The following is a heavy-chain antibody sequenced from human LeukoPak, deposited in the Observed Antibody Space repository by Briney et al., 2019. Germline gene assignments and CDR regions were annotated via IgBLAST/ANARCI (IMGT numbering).Heavy chain of an antibody. D-gene: IGHD3-22*01. CDR3: AKSYYYDKLAYY. V-gene: IGHV3-30*18. CDR1: GFTFSSYV. CDR2: ISYDGSNK. J-gene: IGHJ4*02. Sequence: GGSLRLSCAASGFTFSSYVMHWVRQAPGKGLEWVAVISYDGSNKYYADSVKGRFTISRDNSKNTLYLQMNSLRAEDTAVYYCAKSYYYDKLAYYWGQGTLVTVSP.